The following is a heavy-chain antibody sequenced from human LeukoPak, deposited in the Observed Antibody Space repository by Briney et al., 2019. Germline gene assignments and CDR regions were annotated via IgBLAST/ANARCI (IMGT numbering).Heavy chain of an antibody. CDR3: ARDQGSGTRSPYYYYYMDV. Sequence: GGSLRLSCAASGFTFSSYWMSWVRQAPGKGLEWVANIKQDGSEKYYVDSVKGRFTISRDNAKNSLYLQMNSLRAEDTAVYYCARDQGSGTRSPYYYYYMDVWGKGTTVTVSS. V-gene: IGHV3-7*01. CDR1: GFTFSSYW. CDR2: IKQDGSEK. J-gene: IGHJ6*03. D-gene: IGHD2-2*01.